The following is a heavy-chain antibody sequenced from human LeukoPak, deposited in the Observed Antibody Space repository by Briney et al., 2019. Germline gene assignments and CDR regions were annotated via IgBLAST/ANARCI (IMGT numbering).Heavy chain of an antibody. CDR3: ARQSGSYYGRPDY. CDR2: ISAYNDNT. V-gene: IGHV1-18*04. CDR1: GYTFTSNF. Sequence: GASVKVSCKVSGYTFTSNFMHWVRQAPGQGLEWMGWISAYNDNTNYAQKLQGRVTMTTDTSTSTAYMELRSLRSDDTAVYYCARQSGSYYGRPDYWGQGTLVTVSS. D-gene: IGHD1-26*01. J-gene: IGHJ4*02.